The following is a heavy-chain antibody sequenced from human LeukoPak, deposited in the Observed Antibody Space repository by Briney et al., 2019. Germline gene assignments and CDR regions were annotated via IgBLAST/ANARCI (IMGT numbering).Heavy chain of an antibody. Sequence: SETLSLTCTVSGGSISTSNYYWGWIRQPPGKGLEWIGNIFYSGSTYYSPSLRSRVTISVDTSKNQFSLKLSSVTAADTAVYYCARGGSYADYWGQGTLVTVSS. J-gene: IGHJ4*02. CDR1: GGSISTSNYY. D-gene: IGHD1-26*01. CDR2: IFYSGST. CDR3: ARGGSYADY. V-gene: IGHV4-39*07.